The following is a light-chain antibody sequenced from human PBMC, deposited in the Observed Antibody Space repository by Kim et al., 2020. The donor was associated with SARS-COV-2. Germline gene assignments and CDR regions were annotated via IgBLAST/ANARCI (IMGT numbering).Light chain of an antibody. CDR2: AAS. CDR3: HQSYSTPRT. V-gene: IGKV1-39*01. CDR1: QSISSY. Sequence: DIQMTQSPSSLSASVGDRVTITCRASQSISSYLNWYQQKPGKAPKLLIYAASSLQSGVPSRFSGSGSGTDFTLTISSLQPEDFANYYCHQSYSTPRTFGQGTKLEI. J-gene: IGKJ2*01.